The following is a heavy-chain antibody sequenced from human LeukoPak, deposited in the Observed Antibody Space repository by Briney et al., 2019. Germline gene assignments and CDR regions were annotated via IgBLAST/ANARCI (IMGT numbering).Heavy chain of an antibody. CDR3: ATSVVAAY. J-gene: IGHJ4*02. V-gene: IGHV3-21*01. CDR1: GFTFSSYA. Sequence: GGSLRLSCAASGFTFSSYAMHWVRQAPGKGLEWVSSISSSSSYIYYADSVKGRFTISRDNAKNSLYLQMNSLRAEDTAVYYCATSVVAAYWGQGTLVTVSS. D-gene: IGHD2-15*01. CDR2: ISSSSSYI.